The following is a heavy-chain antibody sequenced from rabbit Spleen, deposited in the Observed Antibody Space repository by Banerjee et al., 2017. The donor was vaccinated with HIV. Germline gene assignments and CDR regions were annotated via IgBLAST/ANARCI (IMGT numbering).Heavy chain of an antibody. CDR1: GFTLSSYW. J-gene: IGHJ4*01. D-gene: IGHD7-1*01. CDR3: ARGVAANGAGHSL. CDR2: IYNGDGST. V-gene: IGHV1S47*01. Sequence: QEQLEESGGDLVKPGASLTLTCTASGFTLSSYWICWVRQAPGKGLEWIACIYNGDGSTYYASWVNGRFTISRSTSLNTVTLQMTSLTAADTATYFCARGVAANGAGHSLWGPGTLVT.